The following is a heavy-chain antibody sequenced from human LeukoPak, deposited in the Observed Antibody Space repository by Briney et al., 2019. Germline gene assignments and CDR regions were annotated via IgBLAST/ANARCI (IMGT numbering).Heavy chain of an antibody. CDR3: ARGSNYDWVSYYGMDV. CDR1: GYTFTSYD. V-gene: IGHV1-8*01. J-gene: IGHJ6*02. CDR2: MNPNSGNT. Sequence: ASVKVSCKASGYTFTSYDINWVRQATGQGLEWMGWMNPNSGNTGYAQKFQGRVTMTRNTSISTAYMELSSLRSEDTAVYYCARGSNYDWVSYYGMDVWGQGTTVTVS. D-gene: IGHD4-11*01.